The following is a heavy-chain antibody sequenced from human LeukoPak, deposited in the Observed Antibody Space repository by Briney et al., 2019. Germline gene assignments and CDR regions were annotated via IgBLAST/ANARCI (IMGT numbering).Heavy chain of an antibody. V-gene: IGHV1-18*01. CDR1: GYTFTSYG. J-gene: IGHJ4*02. D-gene: IGHD2-2*03. CDR3: ASGFGYCSSTSCLGDY. CDR2: ISAYNGNT. Sequence: ASVKVSCKASGYTFTSYGISWVRQAPGQGLEWMGWISAYNGNTNYAQKLQGRVTMTTDTSTCTAYMELRSLRSDDTAVYYCASGFGYCSSTSCLGDYLGQGTLVTVSS.